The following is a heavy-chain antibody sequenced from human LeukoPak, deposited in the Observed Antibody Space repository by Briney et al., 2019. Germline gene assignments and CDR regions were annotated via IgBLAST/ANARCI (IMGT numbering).Heavy chain of an antibody. Sequence: GASVKVSCKASGYTFTSYGISWVRQAPGQGLEWMGIINPSGGSTSYAQKFQGRVTMTRDMSTSTVYMELSSLRSEDTAVYYCARGALYYFDYWGQGTLVTVSS. CDR1: GYTFTSYG. J-gene: IGHJ4*02. CDR3: ARGALYYFDY. CDR2: INPSGGST. V-gene: IGHV1-46*01.